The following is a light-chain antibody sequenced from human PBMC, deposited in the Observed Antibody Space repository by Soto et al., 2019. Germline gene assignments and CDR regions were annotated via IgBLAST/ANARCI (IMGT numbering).Light chain of an antibody. CDR2: DAS. J-gene: IGKJ1*01. CDR1: QSISSW. CDR3: QQYYSYPQT. V-gene: IGKV1-5*01. Sequence: DIQMTHSPSTLSASVGDRVTITCRASQSISSWLAWYQQKPGKAPKLLIYDASSLESGVPSRFSGSGSGTDFTLTISCLQSEDFATYYCQQYYSYPQTFGQGTKVDI.